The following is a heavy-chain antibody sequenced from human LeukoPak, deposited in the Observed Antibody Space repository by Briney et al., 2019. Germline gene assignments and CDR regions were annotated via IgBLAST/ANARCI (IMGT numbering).Heavy chain of an antibody. J-gene: IGHJ4*02. Sequence: ASVNVSCKASGYTFIDYYMHWVRQAPGQGLEWMGWINPNSGGTNYAQKFQGWVTMTRDTSISTAYMELSRLRSDDTAVYYCARDRGGIAAAGIEDYWGQGTLVTVSS. CDR2: INPNSGGT. CDR3: ARDRGGIAAAGIEDY. D-gene: IGHD6-13*01. V-gene: IGHV1-2*04. CDR1: GYTFIDYY.